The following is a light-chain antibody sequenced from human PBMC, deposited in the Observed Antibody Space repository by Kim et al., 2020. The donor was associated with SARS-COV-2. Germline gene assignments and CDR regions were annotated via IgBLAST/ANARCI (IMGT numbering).Light chain of an antibody. Sequence: ERATINCKAGQSILYGSKNYLAWYQQKAGQPPKLLIYWASTRESGVPDRFSGSGSGTDFTLTISSLQAEDVAVYYCQQYYNSPFTFGPGTKVDIK. CDR3: QQYYNSPFT. CDR2: WAS. CDR1: QSILYGSKNY. J-gene: IGKJ3*01. V-gene: IGKV4-1*01.